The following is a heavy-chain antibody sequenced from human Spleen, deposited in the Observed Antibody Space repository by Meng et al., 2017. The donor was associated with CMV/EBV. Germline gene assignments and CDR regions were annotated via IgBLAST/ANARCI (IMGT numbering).Heavy chain of an antibody. Sequence: ASVKVSCKVSGYPLTELSIQWVRQAPGKGLEWMGGFDPEDGETIYARKFQGRVTLTEDTSTNTAYMELSSLRSEDTAVYYCARRVVGSRRNWFDPWGQGTLVTVSS. CDR3: ARRVVGSRRNWFDP. V-gene: IGHV1-24*01. D-gene: IGHD2-15*01. CDR1: GYPLTELS. J-gene: IGHJ5*02. CDR2: FDPEDGET.